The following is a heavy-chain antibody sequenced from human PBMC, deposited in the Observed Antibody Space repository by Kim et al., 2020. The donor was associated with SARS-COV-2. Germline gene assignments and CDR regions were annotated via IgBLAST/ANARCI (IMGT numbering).Heavy chain of an antibody. V-gene: IGHV3-23*01. D-gene: IGHD3-22*01. CDR2: ISGSGGST. CDR1: GFTFSSYA. Sequence: GGSLRLSCAASGFTFSSYAMSWVRQAPGKGLEWVSAISGSGGSTYYADSVKGRFTISRDNSKNTLYLQMNSLRAEDTAVYYCAAITMIVVAHFDYWGQGTLVTVSS. J-gene: IGHJ4*02. CDR3: AAITMIVVAHFDY.